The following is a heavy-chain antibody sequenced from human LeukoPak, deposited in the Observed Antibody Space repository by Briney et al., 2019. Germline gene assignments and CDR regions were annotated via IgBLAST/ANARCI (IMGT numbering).Heavy chain of an antibody. CDR3: ARDRYCSSTNCSNWFDP. V-gene: IGHV3-11*01. Sequence: GGSLRLSCAASGFTFSDYYMSWIRQAPGKGLEWVSYISSSGSAIYYADSVKGRFTIFRDNAKNSLYLQMNSLRAEDTAVYYCARDRYCSSTNCSNWFDPWGQGTLVTVSS. D-gene: IGHD2-2*01. CDR1: GFTFSDYY. CDR2: ISSSGSAI. J-gene: IGHJ5*02.